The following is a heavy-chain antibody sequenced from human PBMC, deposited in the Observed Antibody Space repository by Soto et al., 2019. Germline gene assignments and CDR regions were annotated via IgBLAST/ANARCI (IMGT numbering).Heavy chain of an antibody. V-gene: IGHV3-74*01. D-gene: IGHD2-2*01. CDR3: VIVHAVLEPAVMSQGMDV. Sequence: PGGSLRLSCAASGFKFTSYWMHWVRQAPGKGPEWLSRVNTVGSGTIYADSVKGRFTISRDNAKNTVVLQMNSLRDDDTAVYYCVIVHAVLEPAVMSQGMDVWGQGTTVTVSS. CDR2: VNTVGSGT. CDR1: GFKFTSYW. J-gene: IGHJ6*02.